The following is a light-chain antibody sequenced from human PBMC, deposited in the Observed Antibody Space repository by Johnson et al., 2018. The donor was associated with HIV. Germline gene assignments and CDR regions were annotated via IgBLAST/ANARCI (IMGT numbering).Light chain of an antibody. V-gene: IGLV1-51*01. CDR1: SSNIGNNY. Sequence: QAVLTQPPSVSAAPGQKVTISCSGSSSNIGNNYVSWYQQVPGAAPKLLIYDNNKRPSGIPDRFSGSKSGTSATLGIAGLQTGDEADYYCGTWDSSLSRGGFGTGTKVTVL. J-gene: IGLJ1*01. CDR3: GTWDSSLSRGG. CDR2: DNN.